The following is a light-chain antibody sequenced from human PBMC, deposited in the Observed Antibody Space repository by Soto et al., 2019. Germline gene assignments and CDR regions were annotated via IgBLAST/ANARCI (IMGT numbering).Light chain of an antibody. CDR1: QNVYNN. V-gene: IGKV3-15*01. Sequence: EIVMTQSPATLSASPGEGATLSCKAGQNVYNNLAWYQQRPGQPPRLLIYDASTRATGISARFSGSGYGTEFTLTIGSLQSEDFAVYFCQQCRNWPLTFGGGTKVDIK. J-gene: IGKJ4*01. CDR2: DAS. CDR3: QQCRNWPLT.